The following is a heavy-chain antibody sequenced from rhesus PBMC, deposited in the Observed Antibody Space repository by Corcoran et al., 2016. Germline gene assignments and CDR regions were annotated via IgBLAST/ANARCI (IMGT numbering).Heavy chain of an antibody. CDR3: ARPLAAGQVEVDY. D-gene: IGHD6-13*01. CDR1: GGSTSDDSY. V-gene: IGHV4-106*01. Sequence: QVQLQESGPGLVKPSETLSLTCAVLGGSTSDDSYWRWILQLPGRGLEWIGYIYGSGGGTNYNPSLKNRVTISRDTTKNQFSLKLSSVTAADTAVYYCARPLAAGQVEVDYWGQGVLVTVSS. J-gene: IGHJ4*01. CDR2: IYGSGGGT.